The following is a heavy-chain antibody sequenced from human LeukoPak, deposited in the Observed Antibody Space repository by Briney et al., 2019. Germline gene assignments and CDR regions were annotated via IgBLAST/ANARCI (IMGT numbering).Heavy chain of an antibody. D-gene: IGHD6-13*01. Sequence: SETLSLTCTVSGGSISSYYWSWIRQPAGKGLEWIGRIYTSGSTNYNPSLKSRVTMSVGTSKNQFSLKLSSVTAADTAVYYCARTPGRSWYAEGGFNWCDPWGQGTLVTVSS. CDR2: IYTSGST. CDR1: GGSISSYY. V-gene: IGHV4-4*07. CDR3: ARTPGRSWYAEGGFNWCDP. J-gene: IGHJ5*02.